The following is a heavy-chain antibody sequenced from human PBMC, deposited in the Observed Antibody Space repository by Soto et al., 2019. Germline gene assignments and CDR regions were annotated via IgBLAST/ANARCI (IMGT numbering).Heavy chain of an antibody. D-gene: IGHD2-2*01. Sequence: GGSLRLSCAASGFTFSSYAMHWVRQAPGKGLEWVAVISYDGSNKYYADSVKGRFTISRDNSKNTLYLQMNSLRAEDTAVYYCARTEGGAGDIVVVPAAQYFQHWGQGTLVTVSS. CDR2: ISYDGSNK. V-gene: IGHV3-30-3*01. CDR1: GFTFSSYA. CDR3: ARTEGGAGDIVVVPAAQYFQH. J-gene: IGHJ1*01.